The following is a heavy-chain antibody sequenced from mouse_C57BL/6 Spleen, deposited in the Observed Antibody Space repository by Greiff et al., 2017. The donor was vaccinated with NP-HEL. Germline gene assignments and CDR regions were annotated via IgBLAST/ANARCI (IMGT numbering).Heavy chain of an antibody. Sequence: VQLQQSGAELARPGASVKMSCKASGYTFTSYTMHWVKQRPGQGLEWIGYINPSSGYTKYNQKFKDKATLTADKSSSTAYMQLSSLTSEDSAVYYCARSSGLLPFDYWGQGTTLTVSS. J-gene: IGHJ2*01. V-gene: IGHV1-4*01. CDR2: INPSSGYT. D-gene: IGHD2-3*01. CDR3: ARSSGLLPFDY. CDR1: GYTFTSYT.